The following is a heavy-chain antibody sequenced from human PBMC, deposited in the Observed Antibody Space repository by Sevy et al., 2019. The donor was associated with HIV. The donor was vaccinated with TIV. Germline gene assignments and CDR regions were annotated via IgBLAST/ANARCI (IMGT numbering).Heavy chain of an antibody. CDR1: GFTFSDYY. J-gene: IGHJ4*02. Sequence: GGSLRLSCAASGFTFSDYYMSWIRQAPGKGLEWVSYISSSGSTIYYADSVKGRFTISRDNAKNSLYLQMNSLRAEDTAVYYGARDFGSGSYTYYDYWGQGTLVTVSS. V-gene: IGHV3-11*01. CDR2: ISSSGSTI. D-gene: IGHD1-26*01. CDR3: ARDFGSGSYTYYDY.